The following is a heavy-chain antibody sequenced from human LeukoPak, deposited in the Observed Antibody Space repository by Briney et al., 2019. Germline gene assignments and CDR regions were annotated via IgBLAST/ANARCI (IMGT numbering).Heavy chain of an antibody. Sequence: GGSLRLSCAASGFTFSSYSMNWVRQAPGKGLEWVSYISSSSSTIYYADSVKGRFTISRDNAKNSLYLQMNSLRAEDTAVYYCARDYDGSGLADAFDIWGQGTMVTVSS. V-gene: IGHV3-48*04. D-gene: IGHD3-10*01. CDR3: ARDYDGSGLADAFDI. CDR1: GFTFSSYS. J-gene: IGHJ3*02. CDR2: ISSSSSTI.